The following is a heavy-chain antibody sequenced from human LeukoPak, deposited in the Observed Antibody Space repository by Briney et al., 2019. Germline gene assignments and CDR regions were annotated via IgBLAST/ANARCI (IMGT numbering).Heavy chain of an antibody. D-gene: IGHD5-12*01. CDR1: GFTFSSYA. Sequence: GGSLRLSCAASGFTFSSYAMSWVRQAPGKGLEWVSGISGGADYIYYADSVKGRFTISRDSSRNTVYLQMNSLRAEDTAVYYCARDGYSGYGYYFDYWGQGTLVTVSS. CDR2: ISGGADYI. J-gene: IGHJ4*02. V-gene: IGHV3-23*01. CDR3: ARDGYSGYGYYFDY.